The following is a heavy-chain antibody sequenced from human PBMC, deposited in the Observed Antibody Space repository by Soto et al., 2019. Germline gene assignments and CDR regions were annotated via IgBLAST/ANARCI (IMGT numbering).Heavy chain of an antibody. D-gene: IGHD1-1*01. J-gene: IGHJ5*02. Sequence: SGPTLVNPTKTLTLTCTFSGFSITTSGMRVSWIRQPPGKALEWLARIVWDDDKFYSTSLRTRLTISKDTSKNQGFLTMTNLDPVDTATYYCATTGTDGSCFDPWGQGTLVTVSS. CDR1: GFSITTSGMR. CDR2: IVWDDDK. CDR3: ATTGTDGSCFDP. V-gene: IGHV2-70*04.